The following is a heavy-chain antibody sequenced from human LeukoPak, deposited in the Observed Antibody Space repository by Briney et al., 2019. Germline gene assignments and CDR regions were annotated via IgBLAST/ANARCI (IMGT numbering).Heavy chain of an antibody. J-gene: IGHJ6*04. V-gene: IGHV4-61*01. CDR1: GGSVSSGSYY. D-gene: IGHD3-9*01. CDR2: IYYSGST. Sequence: PSETLSLTCTVSGGSVSSGSYYWSWIRQPPGKGLEWIGYIYYSGSTNYNPSLKSRVTISVDTSKNQFSLKLSSVTAADTAVYYCARDEYYDILTGQGYYCYGMDVWGKGTTVTVSS. CDR3: ARDEYYDILTGQGYYCYGMDV.